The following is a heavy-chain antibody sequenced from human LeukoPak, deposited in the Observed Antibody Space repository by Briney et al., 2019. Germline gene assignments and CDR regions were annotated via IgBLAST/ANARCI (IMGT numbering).Heavy chain of an antibody. D-gene: IGHD2-2*01. J-gene: IGHJ4*02. CDR2: INPNSGGT. V-gene: IGHV1-2*02. Sequence: GASVKVSCKASGYTFTGYYMHWVRQAPGQGLEWMGWINPNSGGTNYAQKFQGRVTMTRDTSISTAYMELSRLRSDDTAVYYCARGNVGVVVPAAVLGEYYFGYWGQGTLVTVSS. CDR1: GYTFTGYY. CDR3: ARGNVGVVVPAAVLGEYYFGY.